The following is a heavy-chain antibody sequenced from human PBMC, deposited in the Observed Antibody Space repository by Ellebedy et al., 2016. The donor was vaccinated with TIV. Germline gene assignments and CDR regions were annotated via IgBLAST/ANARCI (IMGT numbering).Heavy chain of an antibody. V-gene: IGHV3-30*02. Sequence: PGGSLRLSCAASGFRFSSYGIHWVRQAPGKGLEWGAIAHNDETYKFYADSVKGRFTVSRDNSGNTAYLHMSSLRVEDTAVYYCAKDLGFAMDVWGQGTTVTVSS. J-gene: IGHJ6*02. CDR2: AHNDETYK. CDR3: AKDLGFAMDV. CDR1: GFRFSSYG. D-gene: IGHD7-27*01.